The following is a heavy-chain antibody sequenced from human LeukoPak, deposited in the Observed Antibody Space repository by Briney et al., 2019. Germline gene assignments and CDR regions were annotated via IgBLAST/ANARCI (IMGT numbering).Heavy chain of an antibody. D-gene: IGHD3-10*01. J-gene: IGHJ4*02. CDR2: IVVGSGNT. Sequence: SVKVSCKASGFTFTSSAVQWVRQARGQRLEWIGWIVVGSGNTNYAQKFQERVTITRDMSTSTAYMELSSLRSEDTAVYYCAALMVESQHNDYWGQGILVTVSS. CDR3: AALMVESQHNDY. V-gene: IGHV1-58*01. CDR1: GFTFTSSA.